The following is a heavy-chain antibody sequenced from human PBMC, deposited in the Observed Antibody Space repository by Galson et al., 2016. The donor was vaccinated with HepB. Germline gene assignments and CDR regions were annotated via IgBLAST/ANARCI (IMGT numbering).Heavy chain of an antibody. D-gene: IGHD4/OR15-4a*01. CDR2: TNYRSKWHN. Sequence: CALSGDSVSRHSAAWNWIRQSPSRGLEWLGRTNYRSKWHNDYAASVKSRITLNPDTSNNQFSLHLTSVTPEDTAVYYCAREAPQVDRYYYGMDIWGQGTTVTVSS. CDR3: AREAPQVDRYYYGMDI. V-gene: IGHV6-1*01. J-gene: IGHJ6*02. CDR1: GDSVSRHSAA.